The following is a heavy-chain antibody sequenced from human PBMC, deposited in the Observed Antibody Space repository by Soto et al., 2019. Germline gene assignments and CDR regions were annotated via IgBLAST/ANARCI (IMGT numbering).Heavy chain of an antibody. J-gene: IGHJ5*02. Sequence: PSETLSLTCTVSGASIRSTDYYWSWIRQAPGKGLEWIGYVYYTGSTYYNPSLMSRLTISVDTSKNQFSLKLTSVTAAATAVYYCVRTARQGAVAPPWFDRWGQGTQVTVSS. CDR1: GASIRSTDYY. CDR3: VRTARQGAVAPPWFDR. V-gene: IGHV4-30-4*01. CDR2: VYYTGST. D-gene: IGHD2-21*02.